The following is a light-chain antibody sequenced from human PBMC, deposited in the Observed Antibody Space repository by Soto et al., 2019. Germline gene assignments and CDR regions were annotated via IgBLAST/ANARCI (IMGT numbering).Light chain of an antibody. CDR2: DAS. V-gene: IGKV1-33*01. Sequence: DIQMTQSPSSLSASVGDRVTITCQASQDISNYLNWYQQKPGKAPKLLIYDASNLETGVPSRFSGSGSATDFTFTISSLQAEDIATYYCQQYDNLPITFGQGTRLEIK. CDR1: QDISNY. J-gene: IGKJ5*01. CDR3: QQYDNLPIT.